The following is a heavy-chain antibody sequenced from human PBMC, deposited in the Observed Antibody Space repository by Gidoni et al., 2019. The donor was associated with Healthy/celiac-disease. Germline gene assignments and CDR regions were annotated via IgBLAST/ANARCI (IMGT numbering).Heavy chain of an antibody. CDR1: GGSISSYY. Sequence: QVQLQESGPGLVKPSETLSLTCTVSGGSISSYYWSWIRQPPGKGLEWIGYSYYSGSTNYNPSLKRRVTISVDTSKNQFSLKLSSVTAADTAVYYCATLMGSYYYYGMDVWGQGTTVTVSS. J-gene: IGHJ6*02. D-gene: IGHD2-8*01. CDR2: SYYSGST. CDR3: ATLMGSYYYYGMDV. V-gene: IGHV4-59*08.